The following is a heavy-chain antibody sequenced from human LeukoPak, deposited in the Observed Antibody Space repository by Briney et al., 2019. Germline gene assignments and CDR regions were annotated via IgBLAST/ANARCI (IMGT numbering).Heavy chain of an antibody. CDR2: INPNRGGT. CDR3: ASGYRFRN. D-gene: IGHD5-18*01. J-gene: IGHJ4*02. Sequence: ASVKVSCKASGYPFTGYYMHWGRQAPGQGLEWMGWINPNRGGTDYAQKFQGRVTMTRDTSISTAYMELSRLRYDDTAVYYCASGYRFRNWGQGTLVTVSS. CDR1: GYPFTGYY. V-gene: IGHV1-2*02.